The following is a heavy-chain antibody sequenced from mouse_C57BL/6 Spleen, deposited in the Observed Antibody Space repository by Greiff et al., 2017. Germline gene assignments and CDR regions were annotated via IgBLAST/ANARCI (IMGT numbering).Heavy chain of an antibody. CDR2: IHRNSSST. V-gene: IGHV1-64*01. D-gene: IGHD1-1*01. J-gene: IGHJ2*01. Sequence: QVKLQQPGAELVKPGASVKLSCKASGYTFTSYWMHWVQQRPGQGLEWIGMIHRNSSSTNYNEKFKSKSTLTVDKSSSTAYMQLSSLTSEDTAVYYCASPYTTVAYYFDYWGQGTTLTVSS. CDR3: ASPYTTVAYYFDY. CDR1: GYTFTSYW.